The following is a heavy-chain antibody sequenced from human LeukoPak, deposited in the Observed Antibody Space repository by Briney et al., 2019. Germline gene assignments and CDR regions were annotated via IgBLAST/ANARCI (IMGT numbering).Heavy chain of an antibody. CDR1: GYTFSSYA. D-gene: IGHD3-22*01. CDR3: AFDSTGYYSVYFDY. CDR2: ISGSGGST. J-gene: IGHJ4*02. Sequence: GGSLRVSCADSGYTFSSYAMSWVRQAPGKGLEWVSGISGSGGSTYYADSVKGRFTISRDNSKNTLYLQMNSLRAEDTAVYYCAFDSTGYYSVYFDYWGQGTLVTVSS. V-gene: IGHV3-23*01.